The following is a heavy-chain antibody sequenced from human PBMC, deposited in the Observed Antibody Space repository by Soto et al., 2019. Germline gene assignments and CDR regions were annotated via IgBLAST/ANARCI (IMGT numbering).Heavy chain of an antibody. CDR1: GGSISSYY. J-gene: IGHJ6*02. CDR3: ARDWVVAATPYYYYGMDV. V-gene: IGHV4-59*01. CDR2: IYYSGST. Sequence: PSETLSLTCTVSGGSISSYYWSWIRQPPWKGLEWIGYIYYSGSTNYNPSLKSRVTISVDTSKNQFSLKLSSVTAADTAVYYCARDWVVAATPYYYYGMDVWGQGTTVTVSS. D-gene: IGHD2-15*01.